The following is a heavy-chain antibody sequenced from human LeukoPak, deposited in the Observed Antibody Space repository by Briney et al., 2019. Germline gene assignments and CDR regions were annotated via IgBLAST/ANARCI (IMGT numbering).Heavy chain of an antibody. CDR2: INPNSGGT. D-gene: IGHD3-3*01. J-gene: IGHJ6*03. CDR1: GYTLTELS. Sequence: ASVKVSCKVSGYTLTELSMHWVRQAPGQGLEWMGWINPNSGGTNYAQKFQGRVTMTRDTSISTAYMELSRLRSDDTAVYYCASGTPISYYYYYMDVWGKGTTVTVSS. V-gene: IGHV1-2*02. CDR3: ASGTPISYYYYYMDV.